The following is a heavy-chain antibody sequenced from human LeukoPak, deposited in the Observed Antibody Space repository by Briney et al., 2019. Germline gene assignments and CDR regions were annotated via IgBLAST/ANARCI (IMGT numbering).Heavy chain of an antibody. V-gene: IGHV4-59*01. Sequence: SETLSLTCTVSGGSISSYYWSWIRQPPGKGLEWMGYIYYSGSTNYNPSLKSRVTISVDTSKNQFSLKLSSVTAADTAVYYCAREGGSGWYGGGIDYWGQGTLVTVSS. D-gene: IGHD6-19*01. CDR2: IYYSGST. CDR3: AREGGSGWYGGGIDY. J-gene: IGHJ4*02. CDR1: GGSISSYY.